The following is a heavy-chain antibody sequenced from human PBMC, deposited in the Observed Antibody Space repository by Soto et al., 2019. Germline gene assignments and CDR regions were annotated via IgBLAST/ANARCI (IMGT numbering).Heavy chain of an antibody. D-gene: IGHD6-19*01. CDR2: MSYSGDEI. V-gene: IGHV3-23*01. J-gene: IGHJ4*02. Sequence: WVSQKKGKGLEWVSVMSYSGDEIYYADSVKGRFTISRDNSENTLYLQMSSLRAEDTAVYYCAKDAAKTSGWYYFGNWGQGTLGT. CDR3: AKDAAKTSGWYYFGN.